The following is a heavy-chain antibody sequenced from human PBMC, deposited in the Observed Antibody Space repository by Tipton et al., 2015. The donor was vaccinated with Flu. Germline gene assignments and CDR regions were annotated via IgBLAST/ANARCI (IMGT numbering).Heavy chain of an antibody. CDR1: GGSISSGGYY. CDR2: IYYSGST. J-gene: IGHJ6*02. CDR3: ARDALATSGSYPPVYYYYGMDV. Sequence: TLSLTCTVSGGSISSGGYYWSWIRQHPGKGLEWIGYIYYSGSTYYNPSLKSRVTISVDTSKNQFSLKLSSVTDADTAVYYCARDALATSGSYPPVYYYYGMDVWGQGTTVTVSS. V-gene: IGHV4-31*03. D-gene: IGHD1-26*01.